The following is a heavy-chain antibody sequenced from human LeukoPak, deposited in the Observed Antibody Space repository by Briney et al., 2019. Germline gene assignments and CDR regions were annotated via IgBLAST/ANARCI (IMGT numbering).Heavy chain of an antibody. V-gene: IGHV3-21*01. CDR2: ISSSSSYI. CDR1: GFTFSSYS. Sequence: GGSLRLSCAASGFTFSSYSMNWVRQAPGKGLEWVSSISSSSSYIYYADSVKGRFTISRDNAKNSLYLQMNSLRAEDTAVYYCARGADNYYADAFDIWGQGTMVTVSS. CDR3: ARGADNYYADAFDI. J-gene: IGHJ3*02. D-gene: IGHD3-10*01.